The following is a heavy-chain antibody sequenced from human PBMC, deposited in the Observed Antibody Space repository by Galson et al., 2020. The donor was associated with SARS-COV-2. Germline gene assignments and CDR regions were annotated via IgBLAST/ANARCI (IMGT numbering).Heavy chain of an antibody. Sequence: SETLSLTCTVSGGSISSYYWSWIRQPPGKGLEWIGYIHYSGITNYNPSLKSRVTISVDTSKSQFSLKLNSMTAADTAVYYCARGIYCSSSSCFVGDFDNWGQGTLVTVSS. CDR3: ARGIYCSSSSCFVGDFDN. CDR1: GGSISSYY. V-gene: IGHV4-59*01. J-gene: IGHJ4*02. D-gene: IGHD2-15*01. CDR2: IHYSGIT.